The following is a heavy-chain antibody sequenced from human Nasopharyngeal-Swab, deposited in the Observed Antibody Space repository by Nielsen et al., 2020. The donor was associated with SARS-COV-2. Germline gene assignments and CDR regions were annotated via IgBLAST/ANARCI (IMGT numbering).Heavy chain of an antibody. J-gene: IGHJ6*02. Sequence: ASVKVSCKASGYTFTGYYLHWVRQAPGQGLEWMGRINPNSGGTNYAQKFQGRVTMTRDTSISTVYMELSSLRSEDTAVYYCAREGEPGGFFYYGMDVWGQGTTVTVSS. V-gene: IGHV1-2*06. CDR2: INPNSGGT. CDR3: AREGEPGGFFYYGMDV. CDR1: GYTFTGYY. D-gene: IGHD3-10*01.